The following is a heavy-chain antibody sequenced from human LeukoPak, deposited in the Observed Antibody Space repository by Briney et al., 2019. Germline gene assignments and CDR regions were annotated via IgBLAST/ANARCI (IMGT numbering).Heavy chain of an antibody. CDR1: GFSFMNAW. CDR3: TTFYHEYSPY. J-gene: IGHJ4*02. CDR2: VKSNADGGTP. D-gene: IGHD2/OR15-2a*01. V-gene: IGHV3-15*01. Sequence: GGSLRLSCAASGFSFMNAWMIWVRQAPGKGLEWVGRVKSNADGGTPDYAAPARGRFTISRDDSKNTLYLQMNSLKTEDTAVYYCTTFYHEYSPYWGRGTLVTVSS.